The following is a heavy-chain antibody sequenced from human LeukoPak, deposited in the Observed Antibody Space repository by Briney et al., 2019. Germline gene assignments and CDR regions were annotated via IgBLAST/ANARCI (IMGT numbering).Heavy chain of an antibody. CDR3: AKAFGGEPRAYFDY. CDR1: GFTFSSYA. J-gene: IGHJ4*02. V-gene: IGHV3-23*01. D-gene: IGHD3-10*01. Sequence: GGSLRLSCAASGFTFSSYAMSWVRQAPGKGLEWVSAISGSGGSTYYADSVKGRFTISRDNFKNTLYLQMNSLRAEDTAVYYCAKAFGGEPRAYFDYWGQGTLVTVSS. CDR2: ISGSGGST.